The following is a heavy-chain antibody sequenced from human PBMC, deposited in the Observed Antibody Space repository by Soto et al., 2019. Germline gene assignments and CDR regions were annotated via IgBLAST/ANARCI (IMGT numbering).Heavy chain of an antibody. V-gene: IGHV6-1*01. CDR2: TYYRSKWYN. D-gene: IGHD3-22*01. Sequence: SETLSLTCAISGDSVSSNSAAWNWIRQSPSRGLEWLGRTYYRSKWYNDYAVSVKSRITINPDTSKNQFSLQLNSVTPEDTAVYYCARDRVTYYYDSSGYNDAFDIWGQGTMVTVS. CDR3: ARDRVTYYYDSSGYNDAFDI. J-gene: IGHJ3*02. CDR1: GDSVSSNSAA.